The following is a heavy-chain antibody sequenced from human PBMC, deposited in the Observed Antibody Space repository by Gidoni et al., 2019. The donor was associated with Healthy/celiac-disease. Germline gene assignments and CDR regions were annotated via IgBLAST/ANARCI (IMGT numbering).Heavy chain of an antibody. V-gene: IGHV3-30*18. D-gene: IGHD3-10*01. CDR2: ISYDGSNK. CDR3: AKDLWVGELSYMGMDV. Sequence: VAVISYDGSNKYYADSVKGRFTISRDNSKNTLYLPMNSLRAEDTAVYYCAKDLWVGELSYMGMDVWGQGTTVTVSS. J-gene: IGHJ6*02.